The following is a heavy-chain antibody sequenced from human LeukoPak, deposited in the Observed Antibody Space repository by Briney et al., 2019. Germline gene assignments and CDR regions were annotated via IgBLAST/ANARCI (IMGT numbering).Heavy chain of an antibody. Sequence: GESLKISCKGSGYSFTSYGISWVRQAPGQGLEWMGWISAYNGNTNYAQKLQGRVTMTTDTSTSTAYMELRSLRSDDTAVYYCARITGYYGSGSSHPCGYWGQGTLVTVSS. CDR2: ISAYNGNT. D-gene: IGHD3-10*01. V-gene: IGHV1-18*01. CDR1: GYSFTSYG. CDR3: ARITGYYGSGSSHPCGY. J-gene: IGHJ4*02.